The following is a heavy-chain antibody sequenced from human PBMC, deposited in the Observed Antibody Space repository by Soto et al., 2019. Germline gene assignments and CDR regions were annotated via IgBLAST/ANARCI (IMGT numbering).Heavy chain of an antibody. CDR3: ARVPYGDLHAFDI. CDR2: ISYDGSNK. J-gene: IGHJ3*02. D-gene: IGHD4-17*01. Sequence: QVQLVESGGGVVQPGRSLRLSCAASGFTFSNYAMHWVRQAPGKGLEWVAVISYDGSNKYYADSVKGRFTISRDNSKNTLYLQMHSLRAEDTAVFYCARVPYGDLHAFDIWGQGTMVTVSS. V-gene: IGHV3-30-3*01. CDR1: GFTFSNYA.